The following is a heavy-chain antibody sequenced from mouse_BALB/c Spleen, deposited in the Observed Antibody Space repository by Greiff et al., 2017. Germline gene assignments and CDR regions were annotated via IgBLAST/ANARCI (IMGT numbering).Heavy chain of an antibody. D-gene: IGHD3-1*01. Sequence: EVQGVESGGGLVQPGGSRKLSCAASGFTFSSFGMHWVRQAPEKGLEWVAYISSGSSTNYYADTVKGRFTISRDNPKNTLFLQMTSLTSEDTAMYYCERSGLGFYFDYWGQGTTLTVSS. CDR3: ERSGLGFYFDY. V-gene: IGHV5-17*02. CDR2: ISSGSSTN. CDR1: GFTFSSFG. J-gene: IGHJ2*01.